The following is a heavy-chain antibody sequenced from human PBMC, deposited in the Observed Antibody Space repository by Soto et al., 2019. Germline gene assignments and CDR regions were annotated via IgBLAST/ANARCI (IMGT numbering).Heavy chain of an antibody. CDR1: GGSISSGGYY. CDR2: IYYSGST. CDR3: ARGRGIVATINRSLLFDY. J-gene: IGHJ4*02. Sequence: SETLSLTCTVSGGSISSGGYYWSWIRQHPGKGLEWIGYIYYSGSTYYNPSLKSRVTISVDTSKNQFSLKLSSVTAADTAVYYCARGRGIVATINRSLLFDYWGQGTLVTVPQ. V-gene: IGHV4-31*03. D-gene: IGHD5-12*01.